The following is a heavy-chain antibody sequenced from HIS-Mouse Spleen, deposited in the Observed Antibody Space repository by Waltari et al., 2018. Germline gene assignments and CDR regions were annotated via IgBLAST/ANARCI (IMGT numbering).Heavy chain of an antibody. V-gene: IGHV1-69*01. CDR1: GGTFSSYA. J-gene: IGHJ4*02. Sequence: QVQLVQSGAEGKKPGSSVKVSCKASGGTFSSYAISGVRQAPGQGLEWMGGIIPIFGTANYAQKFQGRVTITADESTSTAYMELSSLRSEDTAVYYCARDTVAGRRYFDYWGQGTLVTVSS. CDR2: IIPIFGTA. CDR3: ARDTVAGRRYFDY. D-gene: IGHD6-19*01.